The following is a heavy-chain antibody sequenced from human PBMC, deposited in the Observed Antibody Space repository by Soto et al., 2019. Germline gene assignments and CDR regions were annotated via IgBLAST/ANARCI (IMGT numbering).Heavy chain of an antibody. D-gene: IGHD3-22*01. CDR3: ARGINGYYYDSSGYHYVCPLEVDYYRGMDV. CDR1: GFTVSSNY. CDR2: IYSGGST. J-gene: IGHJ6*02. V-gene: IGHV3-53*01. Sequence: PGGSLRLSCAASGFTVSSNYMSWVRQAPGKGLEWVSVIYSGGSTYYADSVKGRFTISRDNSKSTLYLQMNSLRAEDTAVYYCARGINGYYYDSSGYHYVCPLEVDYYRGMDVWGHGTTVTVSS.